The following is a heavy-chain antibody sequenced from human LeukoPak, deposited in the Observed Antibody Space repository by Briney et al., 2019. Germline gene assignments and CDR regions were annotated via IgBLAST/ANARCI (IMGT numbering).Heavy chain of an antibody. CDR2: IIPILGIA. CDR3: ARGGSHYGMDV. CDR1: GGTFSSYA. Sequence: ASVKVSYKASGGTFSSYAISWVRQATGQGLEWMGRIIPILGIANYAQKFQGRVTITADKSTSTAYMELSSLRSEDTAVYYCARGGSHYGMDVWGQGTTVTVSS. V-gene: IGHV1-69*04. J-gene: IGHJ6*02.